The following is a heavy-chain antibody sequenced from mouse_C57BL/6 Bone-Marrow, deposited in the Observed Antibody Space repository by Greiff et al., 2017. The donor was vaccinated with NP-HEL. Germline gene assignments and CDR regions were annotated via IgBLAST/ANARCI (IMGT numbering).Heavy chain of an antibody. D-gene: IGHD1-1*01. CDR3: ARSRYHS. CDR2: INPYNGGT. V-gene: IGHV1-19*01. Sequence: VQLQQSGPVLVKPGASVKLSCKASGYTFTDYYMNWVKQSPGKSLEWIGVINPYNGGTSYNQKFKGKATLTADKSSSTAYMELNSLTSEDSAGCYCARSRYHSWGQGTTLTVSA. J-gene: IGHJ2*01. CDR1: GYTFTDYY.